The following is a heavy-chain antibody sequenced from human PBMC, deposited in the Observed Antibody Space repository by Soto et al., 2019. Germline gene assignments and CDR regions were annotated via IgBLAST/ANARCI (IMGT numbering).Heavy chain of an antibody. CDR3: ATSLGAYYYDSRLDAFDI. Sequence: QVQLVQSGAEVKKPGSSVKVSCKASGGTFSSYAISWVRQAPGQGLEWMGGIIPIFGTANYAQKFQGRVTITADKSTSTAYMELSRLRSDDTAVYYCATSLGAYYYDSRLDAFDIWGQGTMVTVSS. J-gene: IGHJ3*02. V-gene: IGHV1-69*06. CDR2: IIPIFGTA. D-gene: IGHD3-22*01. CDR1: GGTFSSYA.